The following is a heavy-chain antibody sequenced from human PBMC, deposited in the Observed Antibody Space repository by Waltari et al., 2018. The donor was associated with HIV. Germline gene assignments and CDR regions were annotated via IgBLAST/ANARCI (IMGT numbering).Heavy chain of an antibody. CDR3: ARQGAGDYGDYLFDY. CDR2: RNPKTGNK. Sequence: QVQLVQSGTEVKEPGASLKVSCKASGYPFSDNDINWVRQAPGQGLEWLGWRNPKTGNKGLAQTLQGRVILTRDASMNTAYMELNNLTSGDTAVYYCARQGAGDYGDYLFDYWGQGTLLTVSS. CDR1: GYPFSDND. J-gene: IGHJ4*02. D-gene: IGHD4-17*01. V-gene: IGHV1-8*01.